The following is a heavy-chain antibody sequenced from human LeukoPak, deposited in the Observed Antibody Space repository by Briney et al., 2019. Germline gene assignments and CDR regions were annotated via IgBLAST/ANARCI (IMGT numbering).Heavy chain of an antibody. CDR3: ARPRDSSWSKTWDY. CDR1: GFTFSSYW. Sequence: PGGSLRLSCVGSGFTFSSYWMSWVRQAPGKGLEWVANIKQYGSEKYYVDSVKGRFTISRDNAKNSLYLQMNPLRAEDTAVYYCARPRDSSWSKTWDYWGQGTLVTVSS. D-gene: IGHD6-13*01. J-gene: IGHJ4*02. V-gene: IGHV3-7*03. CDR2: IKQYGSEK.